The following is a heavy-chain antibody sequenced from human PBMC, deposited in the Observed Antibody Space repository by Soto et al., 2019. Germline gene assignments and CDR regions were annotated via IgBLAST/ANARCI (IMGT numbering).Heavy chain of an antibody. J-gene: IGHJ3*02. D-gene: IGHD3-10*02. CDR2: ISYDGNNK. V-gene: IGHV3-30*03. CDR3: VADYVATDTFDI. Sequence: PVGSLRLSCAASGFTFSSYGMHWVRQAPGKGLEWGAVISYDGNNKYYAESVKGRFTISRDTSKNTLYLQMNSLRPEDTAVYYCVADYVATDTFDIWGRGTMVTVSS. CDR1: GFTFSSYG.